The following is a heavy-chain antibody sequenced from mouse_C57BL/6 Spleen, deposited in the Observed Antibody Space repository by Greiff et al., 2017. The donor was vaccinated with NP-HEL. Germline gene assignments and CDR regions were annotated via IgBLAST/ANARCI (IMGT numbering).Heavy chain of an antibody. CDR3: ARKEITTVVAYYAMDY. CDR2: ISSGSSTI. Sequence: EVQGVESGGGLVKPGGSLKLSCAASGFTFSDYGMHWVRQAPEKGLEWVAYISSGSSTIYYADTVKGRFTISRDNAKNTLFLQMTSLRSEDTAMYYCARKEITTVVAYYAMDYWGQGTSVTVSS. CDR1: GFTFSDYG. J-gene: IGHJ4*01. D-gene: IGHD1-1*01. V-gene: IGHV5-17*01.